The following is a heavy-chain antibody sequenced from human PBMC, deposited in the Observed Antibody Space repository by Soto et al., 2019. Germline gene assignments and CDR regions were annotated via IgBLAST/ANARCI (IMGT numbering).Heavy chain of an antibody. V-gene: IGHV4-39*02. CDR2: IYYSGST. D-gene: IGHD2-2*02. Sequence: SETLSLTCTVSGGSISSSSYYWGWIRQPPGKGLEWIGSIYYSGSTYYNPSLKSRATISVDTSKNQFSLKLSSVTAADTAVYYCARDGLGVPAAIVGFDYWGQGTLVTVSS. J-gene: IGHJ4*02. CDR3: ARDGLGVPAAIVGFDY. CDR1: GGSISSSSYY.